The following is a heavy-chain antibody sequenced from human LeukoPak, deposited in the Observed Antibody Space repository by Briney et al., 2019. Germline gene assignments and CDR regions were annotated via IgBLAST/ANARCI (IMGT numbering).Heavy chain of an antibody. CDR3: ARYFRWSIPNR. CDR1: GFTATSNY. D-gene: IGHD2-15*01. J-gene: IGHJ4*02. Sequence: GRSLRLSCAASGFTATSNYMSWVRQAPGKGLEWVSGIYSGGSTYYADSVKGRFTISRDNSKNTLYLEMNSLRAEDTAVYYCARYFRWSIPNRWGQGTLVTV. V-gene: IGHV3-66*01. CDR2: IYSGGST.